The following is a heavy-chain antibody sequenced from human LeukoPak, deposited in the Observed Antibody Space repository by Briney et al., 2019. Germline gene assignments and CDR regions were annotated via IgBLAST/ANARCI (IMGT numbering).Heavy chain of an antibody. CDR1: GFTFSSYG. J-gene: IGHJ6*02. V-gene: IGHV3-30*03. CDR3: ATPIVAPLNYGMDV. CDR2: ISYDGSNK. D-gene: IGHD5-12*01. Sequence: GGSLRLSCAASGFTFSSYGMHWVRQAPGKGLEWVAVISYDGSNKYYADSVKGRFTIFRDNSKNTLYLQMNSLRAEDTAVYYCATPIVAPLNYGMDVWGQGTTVTVSS.